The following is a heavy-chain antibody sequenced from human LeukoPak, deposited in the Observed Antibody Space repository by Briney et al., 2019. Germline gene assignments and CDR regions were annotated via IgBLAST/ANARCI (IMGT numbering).Heavy chain of an antibody. J-gene: IGHJ6*03. CDR1: GFTFDDYG. Sequence: PGGSLRLSCAASGFTFDDYGMSWVRHAPGKGLEWVSGINWNGGSTGYADSVKGRFTISRDNAKNSLYLQMNSLRAEDTALYYCAREPLYYDFWSGYYTYYYYMDVWGKGTTVTVSS. D-gene: IGHD3-3*01. CDR2: INWNGGST. V-gene: IGHV3-20*04. CDR3: AREPLYYDFWSGYYTYYYYMDV.